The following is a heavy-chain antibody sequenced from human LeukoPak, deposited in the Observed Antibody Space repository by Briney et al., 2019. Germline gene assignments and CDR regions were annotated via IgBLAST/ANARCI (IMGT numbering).Heavy chain of an antibody. V-gene: IGHV3-23*01. J-gene: IGHJ6*04. CDR1: GFTFGSYA. D-gene: IGHD3-10*01. CDR3: AKEEWGFGEFPLFMDV. Sequence: GGSLRLSCAASGFTFGSYAMSWVRQAPGKGLEWVSAISGSGGSTYYADSVKGRFTISRDKSKNTLYLQMNSLRAEDTGVYYCAKEEWGFGEFPLFMDVWGKGTTATIPS. CDR2: ISGSGGST.